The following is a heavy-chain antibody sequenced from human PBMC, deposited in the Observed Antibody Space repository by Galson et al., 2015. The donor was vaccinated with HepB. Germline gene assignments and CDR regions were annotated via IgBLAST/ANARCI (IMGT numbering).Heavy chain of an antibody. CDR1: GHSISSSNW. J-gene: IGHJ3*02. V-gene: IGHV4-28*01. D-gene: IGHD3-22*01. CDR2: IYYSGST. CDR3: ARLRGWGLLRMAFDI. Sequence: SETLSLTCAVSGHSISSSNWWGWIRQPPGKGLEWIGYIYYSGSTYYNPSLKSRVTMSVDTSKNQFSLKLSSVTAVDTAVYYCARLRGWGLLRMAFDIWGQGTMVTVSS.